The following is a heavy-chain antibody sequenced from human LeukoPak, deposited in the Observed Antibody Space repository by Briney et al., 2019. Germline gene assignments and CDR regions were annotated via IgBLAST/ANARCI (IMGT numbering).Heavy chain of an antibody. CDR2: IYHSGST. V-gene: IGHV4-4*02. CDR3: ARDGRNYYGSGSSAFDI. CDR1: GGSISGSNW. D-gene: IGHD3-10*01. Sequence: SGTLSLTCAVSGGSISGSNWWSWVRQPPGKGLEWIGEIYHSGSTNYNPSLKSRVTISVDKSKNQFSLKLSSVTTADTAVYYCARDGRNYYGSGSSAFDIWGQGTMVTVSS. J-gene: IGHJ3*02.